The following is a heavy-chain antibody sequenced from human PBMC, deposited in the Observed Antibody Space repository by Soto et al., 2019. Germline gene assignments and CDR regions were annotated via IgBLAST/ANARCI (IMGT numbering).Heavy chain of an antibody. CDR1: GFMFDSYA. D-gene: IGHD6-19*01. J-gene: IGHJ4*02. CDR3: TKSADSAGWGVDF. Sequence: GGSLRLSCVASGFMFDSYAMNWVRQAPGKGLEWVSYISPGGDRIYYAESLKGRITISRDNARNSLSLKMNILSDEDTAVYYCTKSADSAGWGVDFWGQGTLVTVSS. CDR2: ISPGGDRI. V-gene: IGHV3-48*02.